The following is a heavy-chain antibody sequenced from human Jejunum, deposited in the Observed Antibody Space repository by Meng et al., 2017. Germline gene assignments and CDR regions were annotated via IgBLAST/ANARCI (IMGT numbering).Heavy chain of an antibody. V-gene: IGHV4-4*02. Sequence: QVQLQESGPGLVKPSGTLSLTCAVSGGYINKENWWSWVRQSPERGLEWIGEIYNGGNTNYNPSLNRRVTMSVDESTNQMPLKLTSVTAADTAVYYCVRGEFAMLARFDFWGQGILVTVSS. CDR1: GGYINKENW. CDR3: VRGEFAMLARFDF. J-gene: IGHJ4*02. D-gene: IGHD2-2*01. CDR2: IYNGGNT.